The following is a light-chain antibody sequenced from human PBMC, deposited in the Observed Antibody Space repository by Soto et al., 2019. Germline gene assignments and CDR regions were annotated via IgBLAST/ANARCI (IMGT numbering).Light chain of an antibody. CDR2: QIS. Sequence: DIVMTQTPLSSPVTLGQPASISCRSSQSLIHSDGKTYLSWLQQRPGQPPRLLIFQISNRFSGVPDRFSGSGVGTDFTLKISRVEAEDVGIYYCMQATQFPWTFGQGTKVEIK. J-gene: IGKJ1*01. V-gene: IGKV2-24*01. CDR1: QSLIHSDGKTY. CDR3: MQATQFPWT.